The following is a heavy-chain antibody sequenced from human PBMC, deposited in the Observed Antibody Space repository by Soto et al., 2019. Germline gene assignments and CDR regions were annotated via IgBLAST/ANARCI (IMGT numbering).Heavy chain of an antibody. D-gene: IGHD6-19*01. V-gene: IGHV1-2*04. CDR2: INPNRGGT. J-gene: IGHJ3*02. Sequence: ASVKVSCKVSGYTFTGYYMHWVRQAPGQGLEWMGWINPNRGGTNYVQKFQGWVTMTRDTSISTAYMELSRLRSDDTAVYYCARDRGYPYSSGWADAFDIRGQGTMVTVSS. CDR3: ARDRGYPYSSGWADAFDI. CDR1: GYTFTGYY.